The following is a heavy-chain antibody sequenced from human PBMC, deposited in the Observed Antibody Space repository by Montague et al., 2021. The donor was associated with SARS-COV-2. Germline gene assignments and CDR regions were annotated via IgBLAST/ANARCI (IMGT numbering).Heavy chain of an antibody. Sequence: SETLSLTCTVSGGSISPYYWTWIRQPPGKGLEWISYIFYTGSANYNPSLKSRVTISVDTSNNQFSLKLSSVTAADTAVYYCARGMYGLTETTDAFDIWGQGTMVSVSS. CDR2: IFYTGSA. V-gene: IGHV4-59*12. J-gene: IGHJ3*02. CDR3: ARGMYGLTETTDAFDI. D-gene: IGHD1-14*01. CDR1: GGSISPYY.